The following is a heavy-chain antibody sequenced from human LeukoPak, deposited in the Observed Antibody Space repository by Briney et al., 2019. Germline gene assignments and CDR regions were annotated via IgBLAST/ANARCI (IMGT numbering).Heavy chain of an antibody. CDR2: ITASGDTT. J-gene: IGHJ4*02. CDR1: GFTFDDYA. CDR3: ATSRFY. Sequence: GGSLRLSCAASGFTFDDYAMHWVRQAPGKGLEWVSAITASGDTTSYAESVKGRFTISRDNSKNALYLGMNSLRAEDTAIYYCATSRFYWGQGTLVTVSS. V-gene: IGHV3-23*01.